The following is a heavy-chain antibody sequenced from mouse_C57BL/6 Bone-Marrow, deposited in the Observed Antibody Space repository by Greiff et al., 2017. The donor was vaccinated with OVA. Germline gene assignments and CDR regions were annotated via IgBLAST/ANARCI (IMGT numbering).Heavy chain of an antibody. CDR3: ARQLDY. Sequence: EVHLVESGPELVKPGASVKIPCKASGYTFTDYNMDWVKQSHGKSLEWIGDINPNNGGTIYNQKFKGKATLTVDKSCSTAYMELRSLTSEDTAVYYCARQLDYWGQGTTLTVSS. CDR2: INPNNGGT. J-gene: IGHJ2*01. V-gene: IGHV1-18*01. CDR1: GYTFTDYN. D-gene: IGHD3-1*01.